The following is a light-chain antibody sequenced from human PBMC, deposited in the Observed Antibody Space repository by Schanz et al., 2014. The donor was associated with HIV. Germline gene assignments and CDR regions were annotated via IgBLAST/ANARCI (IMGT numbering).Light chain of an antibody. V-gene: IGKV1-12*01. CDR1: EGINRW. CDR3: QQYYTYPRT. Sequence: DIQMTQSPSSVSASVGDRVTITCRASEGINRWLAWYQQKAGKAPKLLIYAASTLQTGVPSRFSGSGSGTDFTLTISCLQSEDFATYYCQQYYTYPRTFGQGTKVEIK. CDR2: AAS. J-gene: IGKJ1*01.